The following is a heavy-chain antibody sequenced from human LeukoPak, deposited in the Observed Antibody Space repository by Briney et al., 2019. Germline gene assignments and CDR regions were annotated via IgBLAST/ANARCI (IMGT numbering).Heavy chain of an antibody. CDR1: GFTFSSYD. CDR3: ARAGPYYDSSGYDY. J-gene: IGHJ4*02. Sequence: GGSLRLSCAASGFTFSSYDMHWVRQATGKGLEWVSAIGTAGDTYYLGSVKGRFTISRENAKNSLYLQMNSLRAGDTAVYYCARAGPYYDSSGYDYWGQGTLVTVSS. V-gene: IGHV3-13*01. CDR2: IGTAGDT. D-gene: IGHD3-22*01.